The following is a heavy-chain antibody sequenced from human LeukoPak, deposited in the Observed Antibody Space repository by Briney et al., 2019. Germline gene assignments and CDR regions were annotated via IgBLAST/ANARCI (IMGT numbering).Heavy chain of an antibody. V-gene: IGHV3-7*01. CDR2: IKQDGGEK. D-gene: IGHD1-26*01. J-gene: IGHJ4*02. CDR1: GFAFCSYW. Sequence: GGSLRLSCVASGFAFCSYWMSWILQAPGKGLEWVANIKQDGGEKYYVDSVKGRFTISRDNAKNSLFLQMNSLRVEDTAVYYCARLGGSYYTYWGQGTLVTVS. CDR3: ARLGGSYYTY.